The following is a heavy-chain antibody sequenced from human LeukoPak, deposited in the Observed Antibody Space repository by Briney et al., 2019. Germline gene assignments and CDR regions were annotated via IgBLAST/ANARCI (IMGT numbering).Heavy chain of an antibody. D-gene: IGHD3-3*01. J-gene: IGHJ4*02. CDR2: IYPGDSDT. V-gene: IGHV5-51*01. CDR1: GYSFTSYW. CDR3: ARHTRDFVDY. Sequence: GESLKISCKGSGYSFTSYWISWVRQMPGKGLEWMGIIYPGDSDTRYGPSFQGQVTISADKSISTAYLQWSSLKASDTAIYYCARHTRDFVDYWGQGTLVTVSS.